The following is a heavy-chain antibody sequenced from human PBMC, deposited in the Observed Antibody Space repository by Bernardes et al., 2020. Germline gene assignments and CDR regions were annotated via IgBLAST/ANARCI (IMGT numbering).Heavy chain of an antibody. V-gene: IGHV4-59*01. D-gene: IGHD3-16*01. Sequence: SETLSLTCTVSGGSISSYFWSWVRQPPGKGLEWIGFIYNSGTTNFNPPLKSRVTISVDTSKNQFSLEVTSVTAADTAIYYCARAVMRGYNYFDDWGQGTLVTVSS. CDR2: IYNSGTT. J-gene: IGHJ4*02. CDR1: GGSISSYF. CDR3: ARAVMRGYNYFDD.